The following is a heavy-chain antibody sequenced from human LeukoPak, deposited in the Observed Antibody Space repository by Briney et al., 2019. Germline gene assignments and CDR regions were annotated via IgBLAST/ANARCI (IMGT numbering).Heavy chain of an antibody. V-gene: IGHV3-74*01. CDR3: ARGPGGGYDT. Sequence: GGSLRLSCAASGFTLSSYWMHWVRQAPGKGLVWVSRLSNEGSTTDYADSVKGRFTISRDNAKNTLYLQMNSLRVEDMAVYYCARGPGGGYDTWGQGTLVTVSS. J-gene: IGHJ5*02. CDR1: GFTLSSYW. CDR2: LSNEGSTT. D-gene: IGHD5-12*01.